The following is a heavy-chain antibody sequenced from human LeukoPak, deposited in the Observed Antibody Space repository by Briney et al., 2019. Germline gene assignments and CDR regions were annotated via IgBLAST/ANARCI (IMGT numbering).Heavy chain of an antibody. D-gene: IGHD5-18*01. CDR2: INHSGST. V-gene: IGHV4-34*01. Sequence: SETLSLTCAVYGGSFSGYYWSWIRQPPGKGLEWIGEINHSGSTNYNPSLKSRVTISVDTSKNQFSLKLSSVTAADTAVYYCARDGGQIQLWSPLMDVWGKGTTVTVSS. CDR3: ARDGGQIQLWSPLMDV. CDR1: GGSFSGYY. J-gene: IGHJ6*03.